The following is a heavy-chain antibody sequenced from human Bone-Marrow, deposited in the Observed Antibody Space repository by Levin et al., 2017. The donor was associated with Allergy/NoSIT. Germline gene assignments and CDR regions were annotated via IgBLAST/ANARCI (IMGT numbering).Heavy chain of an antibody. CDR2: VIPIFDTP. Sequence: SVKVSCKASGGSISTFTVSWVRQAPGQGLEWMGRVIPIFDTPNYAQKFQGRVTITADKSTNTAYMELNSLTSADTAVYYCARGITDWFGELFNPWGQGTLVTVSS. CDR3: ARGITDWFGELFNP. V-gene: IGHV1-69*08. D-gene: IGHD3-10*01. J-gene: IGHJ5*02. CDR1: GGSISTFT.